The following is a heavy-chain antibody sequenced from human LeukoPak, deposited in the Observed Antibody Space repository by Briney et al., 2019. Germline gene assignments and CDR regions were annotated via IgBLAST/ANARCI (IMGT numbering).Heavy chain of an antibody. J-gene: IGHJ4*02. V-gene: IGHV4-34*01. CDR1: GGSFSGYY. Sequence: SETLSLTCAVYGGSFSGYYWSWIRQPPGKGLEWIGEINHSGSTNYNPSLKSRVTISVDTSKNQFSLKLSSVTAADTAGYYCARVCSGGSCYPTFDYWGQGTLVTVSS. CDR2: INHSGST. CDR3: ARVCSGGSCYPTFDY. D-gene: IGHD2-15*01.